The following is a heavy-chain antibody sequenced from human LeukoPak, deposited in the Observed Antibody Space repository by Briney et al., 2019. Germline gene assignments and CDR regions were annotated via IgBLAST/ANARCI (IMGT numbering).Heavy chain of an antibody. V-gene: IGHV3-48*04. CDR1: GFTFSSYS. CDR3: ARDRSHYYDSSGLYDAFDI. Sequence: GGSLRLSCAASGFTFSSYSMNWVRQAPGKGLEWVSYISSSSSTIYYADSVKGRFTISRDNAKNSLYLQMNSLRAEDTAVYYCARDRSHYYDSSGLYDAFDIWGQGTMVTVSS. D-gene: IGHD3-22*01. J-gene: IGHJ3*02. CDR2: ISSSSSTI.